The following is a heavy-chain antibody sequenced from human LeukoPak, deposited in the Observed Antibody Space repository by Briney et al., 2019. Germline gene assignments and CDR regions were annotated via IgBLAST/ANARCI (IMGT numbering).Heavy chain of an antibody. CDR2: INPSGGST. CDR3: ARGSRIAAAGRSWYYYYYMDV. D-gene: IGHD6-13*01. CDR1: GYTFTSYY. J-gene: IGHJ6*03. V-gene: IGHV1-46*01. Sequence: ASVKVSCKASGYTFTSYYMHWVRQAPGQGLEWMGIINPSGGSTSYAQKFQGRVTMTRDTSTSTVYMELRSLRSEDTAVYYCARGSRIAAAGRSWYYYYYMDVWGKGTTVTVSS.